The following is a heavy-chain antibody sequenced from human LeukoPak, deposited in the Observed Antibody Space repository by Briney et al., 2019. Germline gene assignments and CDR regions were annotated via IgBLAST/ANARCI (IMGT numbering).Heavy chain of an antibody. D-gene: IGHD3-22*01. V-gene: IGHV3-23*01. CDR2: ISGSGVGT. CDR3: AKGYDSGGYYYSDY. Sequence: GGSLRLSCAASGFIFSSYAMSWVRQAPGKGLEWVSAISGSGVGTYYADSVKGRFTISRDNSKSTLYLQMNSLRVEDTAVYYCAKGYDSGGYYYSDYWGQGTLVTVSS. CDR1: GFIFSSYA. J-gene: IGHJ4*02.